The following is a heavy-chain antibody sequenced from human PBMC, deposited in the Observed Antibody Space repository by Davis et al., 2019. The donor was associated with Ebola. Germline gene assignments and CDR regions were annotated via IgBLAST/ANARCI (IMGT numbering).Heavy chain of an antibody. D-gene: IGHD3-22*01. J-gene: IGHJ4*02. Sequence: MPGGSLRPSCPAPGFTSSSYWTSWVRQAPGKGLEWLGEINHSGSTNYNPSLKSRVTISVDTSKYQFSLKLSSVTAADTAVYYCARPYHYYDSSGYYAYWGQGTLVTVSS. CDR3: ARPYHYYDSSGYYAY. V-gene: IGHV4-34*01. CDR1: GFTSSSYW. CDR2: INHSGST.